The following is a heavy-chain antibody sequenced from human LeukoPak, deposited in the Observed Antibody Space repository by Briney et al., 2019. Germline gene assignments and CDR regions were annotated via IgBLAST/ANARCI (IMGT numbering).Heavy chain of an antibody. V-gene: IGHV3-21*01. Sequence: GGSLRLSCAASGFTFSSYSMNWVRQAPGKGLEWVSSISSSSSYIYYADSVKGRFTISRDNAKNSLYLQMNSLRAEDTAVYYCARVKVRSGCQTYYFDYWGQGTLVTVSS. CDR3: ARVKVRSGCQTYYFDY. D-gene: IGHD3-22*01. J-gene: IGHJ4*02. CDR1: GFTFSSYS. CDR2: ISSSSSYI.